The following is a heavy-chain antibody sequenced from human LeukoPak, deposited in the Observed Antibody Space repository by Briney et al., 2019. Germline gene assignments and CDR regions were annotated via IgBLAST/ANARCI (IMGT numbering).Heavy chain of an antibody. CDR2: VYYNGDI. CDR1: GVPISTYY. D-gene: IGHD3-22*01. Sequence: SETLSLTCSVSGVPISTYYWSWIRQSPGKRLEWIAYVYYNGDIMYNPSLKSRVTISLDTSKNQFSLNMASVSAADTAVYFCATTWYYDTRGYLFDDWGHGTLVTVSS. J-gene: IGHJ4*01. V-gene: IGHV4-59*01. CDR3: ATTWYYDTRGYLFDD.